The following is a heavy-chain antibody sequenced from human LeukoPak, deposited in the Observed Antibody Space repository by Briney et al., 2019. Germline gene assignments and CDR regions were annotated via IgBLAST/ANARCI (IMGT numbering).Heavy chain of an antibody. D-gene: IGHD1-1*01. V-gene: IGHV5-51*01. J-gene: IGHJ3*02. Sequence: GESLKISCKGSGYSFSDHWIGWVRQMPGKGLGCMGIIYPVDSDTRYSPSFQGQVTISADKSINTAYLQWSSLKASDTAMYYCALRSGNADAYDIWGQGTMVTVSS. CDR1: GYSFSDHW. CDR2: IYPVDSDT. CDR3: ALRSGNADAYDI.